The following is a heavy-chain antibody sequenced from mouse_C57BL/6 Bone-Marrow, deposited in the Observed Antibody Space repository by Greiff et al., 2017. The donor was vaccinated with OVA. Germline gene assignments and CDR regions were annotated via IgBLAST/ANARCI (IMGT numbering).Heavy chain of an antibody. CDR3: ARWDGNYGYFDV. CDR2: IYPGSGST. D-gene: IGHD2-1*01. V-gene: IGHV1-55*01. CDR1: GYTFTSYW. J-gene: IGHJ1*03. Sequence: VQLQQPGAELVKPGASVKMSCKASGYTFTSYWITWVKQRPGQGLEWIGDIYPGSGSTNYNEKFKSKATLTVDTSSSTAYMQLSSLTSEDSAVYYCARWDGNYGYFDVWGTGTTVTVSS.